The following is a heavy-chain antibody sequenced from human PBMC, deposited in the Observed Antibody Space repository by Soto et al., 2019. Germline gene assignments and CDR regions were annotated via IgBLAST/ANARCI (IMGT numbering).Heavy chain of an antibody. CDR1: GASISNYF. CDR2: IYYSGST. V-gene: IGHV4-59*12. D-gene: IGHD2-8*02. Sequence: SETLSLTCNVSGASISNYFWNWIRQSPGKGLEWIGYIYYSGSTYYNPSLKSRVTISVDTSKNQFSLKLTSVTAADTAVYYCARDKITGLFDYWGQGTLVTVSA. CDR3: ARDKITGLFDY. J-gene: IGHJ4*02.